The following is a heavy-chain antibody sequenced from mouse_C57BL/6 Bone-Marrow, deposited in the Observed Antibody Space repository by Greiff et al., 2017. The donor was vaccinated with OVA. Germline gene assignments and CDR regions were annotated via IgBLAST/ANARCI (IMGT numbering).Heavy chain of an antibody. V-gene: IGHV5-9*01. D-gene: IGHD1-1*01. Sequence: EVQLVESGGGLVKPGGSLKLSCAASGFTFSSYTMSWVRQTPEKRLEWVATISGGGGNTYYPDSVKGRFTISRDNAKNTLYLQMSSLRSEDTAWYYCARQGYYYGSSSYWYFDVWGTGTTVTVSS. CDR1: GFTFSSYT. J-gene: IGHJ1*03. CDR3: ARQGYYYGSSSYWYFDV. CDR2: ISGGGGNT.